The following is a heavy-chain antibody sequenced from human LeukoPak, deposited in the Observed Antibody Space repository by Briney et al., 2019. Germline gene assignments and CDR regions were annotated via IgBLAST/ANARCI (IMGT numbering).Heavy chain of an antibody. CDR2: ISSSSSYI. D-gene: IGHD6-19*01. J-gene: IGHJ6*03. V-gene: IGHV3-21*04. CDR1: GFTFSSYS. Sequence: PGGSLRLSCAASGFTFSSYSMNWVRQAPGKGLEWVSSISSSSSYIYYADSVKGRFTISRDNAKNSLYLQMNSLRAEDTAVYYCAKLAPGSGWYYYYYYYMDVWGKGTTVTVSS. CDR3: AKLAPGSGWYYYYYYYMDV.